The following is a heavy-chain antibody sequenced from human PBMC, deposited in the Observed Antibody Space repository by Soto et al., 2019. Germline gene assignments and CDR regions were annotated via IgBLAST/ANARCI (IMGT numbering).Heavy chain of an antibody. CDR1: GGSITSHY. V-gene: IGHV4-59*08. Sequence: SETLSLTCSVSGGSITSHYCSWFRQPPGKGLEWIGYIHHSGSASYNPSLKSRVTMSVDTSKNQFSLKVSSVTAADTALYYCARQGFGQLHGLVDVWGPGTTVTVSS. J-gene: IGHJ6*02. D-gene: IGHD3-10*01. CDR2: IHHSGSA. CDR3: ARQGFGQLHGLVDV.